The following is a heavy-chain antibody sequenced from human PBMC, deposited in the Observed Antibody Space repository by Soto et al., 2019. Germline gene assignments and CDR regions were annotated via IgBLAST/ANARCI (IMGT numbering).Heavy chain of an antibody. J-gene: IGHJ4*02. CDR3: ARGQLLAYYFDY. V-gene: IGHV3-21*01. CDR2: ISSSSSYI. CDR1: GFTFSSYS. Sequence: EVQLVESGGGLVKPGGSLRLSCAASGFTFSSYSMNWVRQAPGKGLEWVSSISSSSSYIYYADSVKGRFTNSRDNAKNSLYLQMNSLRAEDTAVYYCARGQLLAYYFDYWGQGTLVTVSS. D-gene: IGHD2-2*01.